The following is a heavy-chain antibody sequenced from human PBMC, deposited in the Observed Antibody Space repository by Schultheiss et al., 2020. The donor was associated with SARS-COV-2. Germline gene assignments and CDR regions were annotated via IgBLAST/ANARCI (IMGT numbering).Heavy chain of an antibody. Sequence: GGSLRLSCEASGFSFSSYGMNWVRQAPGKGLEWVSSISSSSSYIYYADSVKGRFTISRDNSKNTLYLQMNSLRAEDTAVYYCASQSSGNTAMESWGQGTLVTVSS. D-gene: IGHD5-18*01. V-gene: IGHV3-21*04. CDR2: ISSSSSYI. CDR3: ASQSSGNTAMES. CDR1: GFSFSSYG. J-gene: IGHJ4*02.